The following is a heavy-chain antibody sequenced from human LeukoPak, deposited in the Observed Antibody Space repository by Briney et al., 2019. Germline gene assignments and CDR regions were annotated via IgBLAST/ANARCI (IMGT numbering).Heavy chain of an antibody. V-gene: IGHV3-30*04. D-gene: IGHD1-26*01. CDR1: GFTFSSYA. Sequence: GGSLRLSCAASGFTFSSYAMHWVRQAPGKGLEWVAVISYDGSNKYYADSVKGRLTISRDNSKNTLYLQMDSLRAEDTAVYYCARLPYKGAGGSYYEPIDYWGQGTLVTVSS. CDR2: ISYDGSNK. CDR3: ARLPYKGAGGSYYEPIDY. J-gene: IGHJ4*02.